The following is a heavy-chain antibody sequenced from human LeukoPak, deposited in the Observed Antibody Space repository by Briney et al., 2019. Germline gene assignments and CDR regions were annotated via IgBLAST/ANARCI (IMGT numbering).Heavy chain of an antibody. J-gene: IGHJ3*02. CDR1: GFTLSNAW. V-gene: IGHV3-15*01. CDR2: IKRKTDGGTT. Sequence: GGSLRLSCAASGFTLSNAWMTWVRQAPGKGLEGVGCIKRKTDGGTTDYAAPVKGRFTISRDDSKSTLYLQMNSLKMEDTAVYYCTTGSRWLQFDDAFDIWGQGTMVTVSS. CDR3: TTGSRWLQFDDAFDI. D-gene: IGHD5-24*01.